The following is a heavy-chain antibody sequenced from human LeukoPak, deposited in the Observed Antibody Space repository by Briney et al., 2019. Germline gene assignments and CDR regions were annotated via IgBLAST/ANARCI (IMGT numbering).Heavy chain of an antibody. Sequence: GGSLRLSCAASGFTFSSYWMSWVRQAPGKGREWVANIKQDGSEKYYVDSVKGRFTISRDNAKNSLYLQMNSLRAEDTAVYYCARDEKLLWFGELLNWFDPWGQGTLVTVSS. CDR1: GFTFSSYW. CDR3: ARDEKLLWFGELLNWFDP. CDR2: IKQDGSEK. J-gene: IGHJ5*02. D-gene: IGHD3-10*01. V-gene: IGHV3-7*03.